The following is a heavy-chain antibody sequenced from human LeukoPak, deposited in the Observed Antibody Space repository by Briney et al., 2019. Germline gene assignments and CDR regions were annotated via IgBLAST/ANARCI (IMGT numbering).Heavy chain of an antibody. J-gene: IGHJ6*03. CDR2: IYTSGST. V-gene: IGHV4-4*07. Sequence: SETLSLTCTVSGGSISSYYWSWIRQPAGKGLEWIGRIYTSGSTNYNPSLKSRVTMSEDTSKNQFSLKLSSVTAADTAAYYCARDGGCSSTSCYSDDYYYYMNVWGRGTTVTVSS. CDR3: ARDGGCSSTSCYSDDYYYYMNV. D-gene: IGHD2-2*01. CDR1: GGSISSYY.